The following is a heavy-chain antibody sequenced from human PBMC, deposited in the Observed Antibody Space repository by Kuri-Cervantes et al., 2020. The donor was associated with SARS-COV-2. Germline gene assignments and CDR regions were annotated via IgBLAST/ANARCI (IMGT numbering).Heavy chain of an antibody. CDR2: ISWNSGNI. CDR3: AKDMWSDDRGHSHGGFDF. V-gene: IGHV3-9*01. Sequence: GGSLRLSCVTSGFRFEEYAMRWVRQAPGKGLEWVSGISWNSGNIDQADSVRGRFTISRDNAKSSLYLEMNSLRVEDTAFYYCAKDMWSDDRGHSHGGFDFWGQGTLVTVSS. J-gene: IGHJ4*02. D-gene: IGHD5-18*01. CDR1: GFRFEEYA.